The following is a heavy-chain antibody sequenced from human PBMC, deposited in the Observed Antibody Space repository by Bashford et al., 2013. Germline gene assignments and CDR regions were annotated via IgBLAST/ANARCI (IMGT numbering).Heavy chain of an antibody. D-gene: IGHD3-10*01. CDR3: ARRDDYYGSGVDY. V-gene: IGHV1-2*02. Sequence: ASVKVSCKASGYTFSDYYLHWVRQAPGQGLEWMGWINPNPNSGATKYAEMFQGRVTMTRDTSISTAYMELSSLRSDDTAVYYCARRDDYYGSGVDYVGPGNPGPPSP. J-gene: IGHJ4*02. CDR1: GYTFSDYY. CDR2: INPNPNSGAT.